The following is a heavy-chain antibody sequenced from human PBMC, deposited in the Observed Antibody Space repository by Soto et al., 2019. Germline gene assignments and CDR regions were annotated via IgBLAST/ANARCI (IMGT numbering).Heavy chain of an antibody. CDR3: ARDSAYDYVWGSYRPGGYFDY. CDR2: IWYDGSNK. Sequence: QVQLVESGGGVVQPGRSLRLSCAASGFTFSSYGMHWVRQAPGKGLEWVAVIWYDGSNKYYADSVKGRFTISRDNSKNTLYLQMNSLRAEDTAVYYCARDSAYDYVWGSYRPGGYFDYWGQGTLVTVSS. V-gene: IGHV3-33*01. D-gene: IGHD3-16*02. J-gene: IGHJ4*02. CDR1: GFTFSSYG.